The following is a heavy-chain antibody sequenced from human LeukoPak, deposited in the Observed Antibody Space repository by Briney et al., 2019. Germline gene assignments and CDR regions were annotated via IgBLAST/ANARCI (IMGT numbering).Heavy chain of an antibody. D-gene: IGHD2-2*01. Sequence: SETLSLTCTVSGGSISSYYWSWIRQPPGKGLEGIGYIYYSGSTNYNPSLKSRATISVDTSKNQFSLKLSSVTAADTAVYYCARHLGYCSSTSCYPWFDPWGQGTLVTVSS. CDR1: GGSISSYY. CDR2: IYYSGST. V-gene: IGHV4-59*01. J-gene: IGHJ5*02. CDR3: ARHLGYCSSTSCYPWFDP.